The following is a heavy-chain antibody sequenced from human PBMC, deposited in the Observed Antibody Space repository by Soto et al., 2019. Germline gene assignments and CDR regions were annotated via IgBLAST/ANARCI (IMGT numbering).Heavy chain of an antibody. CDR1: GFSLGARGVG. CDR2: IYWNDDK. CDR3: AHSPWGAAPDY. Sequence: QITVKESGPTLVKPTQTLTLTCSVSGFSLGARGVGVGWIRQPPGKTLEWLAIIYWNDDKTYSASLKSRLTITKDIAENQVVLKMTNMDPEDTATYFCAHSPWGAAPDYWGQGALVTVSS. J-gene: IGHJ4*02. D-gene: IGHD3-16*01. V-gene: IGHV2-5*01.